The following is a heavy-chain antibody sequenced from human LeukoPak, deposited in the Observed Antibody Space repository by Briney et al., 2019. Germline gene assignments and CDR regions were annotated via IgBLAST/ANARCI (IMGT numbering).Heavy chain of an antibody. CDR2: IKQDGSEK. Sequence: GGSLRLSCEASGFTFSSYAMSWVRQAPGKGLEWVANIKQDGSEKYYVDSVKGRFTISRDNAKNSLYLQMNSLRAEDTAVYYCARSPVEMAQEGDYFDYWGQGTLVTVSS. CDR1: GFTFSSYA. CDR3: ARSPVEMAQEGDYFDY. V-gene: IGHV3-7*01. J-gene: IGHJ4*02. D-gene: IGHD5-24*01.